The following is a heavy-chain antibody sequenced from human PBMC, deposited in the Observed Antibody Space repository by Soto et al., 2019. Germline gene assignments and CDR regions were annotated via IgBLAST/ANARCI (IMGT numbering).Heavy chain of an antibody. CDR1: GFTFSSDA. CDR3: AKGIGIAEVGTAFDV. J-gene: IGHJ4*03. Sequence: PWGSLRLSCAASGFTFSSDAMSWVRQAPGKGLEWVSAISGSGGSTYYADSVKGRFTISRDNSTNTLYLQMNSLRAEDTAVYYCAKGIGIAEVGTAFDVWCQGTQVTVSA. V-gene: IGHV3-23*01. D-gene: IGHD6-13*01. CDR2: ISGSGGST.